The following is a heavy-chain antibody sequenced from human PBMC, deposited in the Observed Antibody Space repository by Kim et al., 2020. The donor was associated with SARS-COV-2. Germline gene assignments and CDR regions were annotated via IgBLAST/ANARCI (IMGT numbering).Heavy chain of an antibody. J-gene: IGHJ6*01. D-gene: IGHD3-10*01. CDR3: ARGRVLWFGETPWGMDV. V-gene: IGHV4-34*01. Sequence: SETLSLTCAVYGGSFSGYYWSWIRQPPGKGLEWIGEINHSGSTNYNPSLKSRVTISVDTSKNQFSLKLSSVTAADTAVYYCARGRVLWFGETPWGMDVWG. CDR2: INHSGST. CDR1: GGSFSGYY.